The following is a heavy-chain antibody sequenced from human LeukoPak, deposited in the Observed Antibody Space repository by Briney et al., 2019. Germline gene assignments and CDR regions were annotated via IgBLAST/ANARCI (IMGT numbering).Heavy chain of an antibody. D-gene: IGHD3-10*01. CDR2: IVPIFGTT. J-gene: IGHJ4*02. CDR3: ARSYGSGSFLDY. V-gene: IGHV1-69*05. CDR1: GGTFSSYA. Sequence: SVKVSCKASGGTFSSYAITWVRQAPGQGLEWMGRIVPIFGTTHYAQNLQGGATITTDESTGTAYMELSGLRSEDTAVYFCARSYGSGSFLDYWGQGTLVTVSS.